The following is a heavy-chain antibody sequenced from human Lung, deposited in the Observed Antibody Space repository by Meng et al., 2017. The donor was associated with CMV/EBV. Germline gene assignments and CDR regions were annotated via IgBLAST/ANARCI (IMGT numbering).Heavy chain of an antibody. CDR1: GGSFSGYY. CDR3: ARGRSNWNDYPFVY. Sequence: GSLRLXCAVYGGSFSGYYWSWIRQPPGKGLEWIGEINHSGSTNYNPSLKSRVTISGDTSKNHFSLMLSSMTAADTAVYYCARGRSNWNDYPFVYWGQGTLVTVSS. J-gene: IGHJ4*02. V-gene: IGHV4-34*01. D-gene: IGHD1-1*01. CDR2: INHSGST.